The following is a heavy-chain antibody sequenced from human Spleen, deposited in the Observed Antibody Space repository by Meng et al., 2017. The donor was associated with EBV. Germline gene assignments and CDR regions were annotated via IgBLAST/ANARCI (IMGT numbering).Heavy chain of an antibody. CDR2: IYYTGDT. CDR1: GGSISSYY. D-gene: IGHD1-14*01. Sequence: QAQLQESGPELVKPSATLSLTCSVSGGSISSYYWNWIRQPPGKGLEWIGYIYYTGDTNYNPSLKSRVTISVDTSKNQFSLELRSVTPADTAVYYCARQTTMTRRRFDPWGQGTLVTVSS. V-gene: IGHV4-59*01. CDR3: ARQTTMTRRRFDP. J-gene: IGHJ5*02.